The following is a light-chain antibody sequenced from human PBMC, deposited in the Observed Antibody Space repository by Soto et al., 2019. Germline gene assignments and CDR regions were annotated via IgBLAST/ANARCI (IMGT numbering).Light chain of an antibody. CDR2: DVS. V-gene: IGLV2-14*01. CDR3: SSYTSATTYG. J-gene: IGLJ1*01. Sequence: QSALTQPASVSGSPGQSITISCTGTSSDVGAYNYDSWYQQYPGEAPKVIIYDVSHRPAGVSNRFSGSKSGNTASLTISGLQTQDEADYYCSSYTSATTYGFGTGTKVTFL. CDR1: SSDVGAYNY.